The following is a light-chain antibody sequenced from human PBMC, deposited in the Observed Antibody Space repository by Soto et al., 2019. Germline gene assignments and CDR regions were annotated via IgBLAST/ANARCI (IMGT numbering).Light chain of an antibody. J-gene: IGKJ3*01. V-gene: IGKV1-27*01. CDR3: QKYNSAPLT. CDR2: AAS. CDR1: QGIRNY. Sequence: DIQMTQSPSSLSASVGDTVTITCRASQGIRNYLAWYQQKSGKVPKLLIYAASTLQSGVPSRFSGSGSGTDFTLTTSSLQPEDVATYYCQKYNSAPLTFGPGTKVDIK.